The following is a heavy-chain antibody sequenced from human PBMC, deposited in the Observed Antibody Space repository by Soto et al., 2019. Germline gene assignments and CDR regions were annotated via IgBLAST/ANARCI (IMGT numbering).Heavy chain of an antibody. CDR1: GLIFSSYA. CDR2: ISGSGGST. V-gene: IGHV3-23*01. D-gene: IGHD2-2*01. J-gene: IGHJ5*02. CDR3: AKEKISTSGCNWFDP. Sequence: ELQLLESGGGLVQPGGSLRLSCAASGLIFSSYAMSWVRQAPGKGLEWVSAISGSGGSTYSADSVKGRFTISRDNSKNTHDLQMNSLRAEDTAVYYCAKEKISTSGCNWFDPWGQGTLVTVSS.